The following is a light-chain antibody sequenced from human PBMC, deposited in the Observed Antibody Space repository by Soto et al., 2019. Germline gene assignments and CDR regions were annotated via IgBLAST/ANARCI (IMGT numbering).Light chain of an antibody. J-gene: IGKJ3*01. CDR3: QQYGNAPFT. Sequence: DIQMAQSPSTLSASVGDRVTITCRASQSISSWLAWYQQKPGKAPKFLIYDASNLESGVPSRFSGSGSGTDFTFTISSLQPEDFAVYYCQQYGNAPFTFGPGTKVDIK. CDR2: DAS. V-gene: IGKV1-5*01. CDR1: QSISSW.